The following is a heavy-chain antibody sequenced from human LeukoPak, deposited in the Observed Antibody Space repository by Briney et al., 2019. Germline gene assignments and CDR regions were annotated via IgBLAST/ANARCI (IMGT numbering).Heavy chain of an antibody. D-gene: IGHD4-17*01. CDR1: GGSFSGYY. CDR2: INHSGST. CDR3: ARAPRTPYGDYVRVRFYYYMDV. J-gene: IGHJ6*03. V-gene: IGHV4-34*01. Sequence: SETLSLTCAVYGGSFSGYYWSWIRQPPGKWLEWIGEINHSGSTNYNPSLKSRVTISVDTSKNQFSLKLSSVTAADTAVYYCARAPRTPYGDYVRVRFYYYMDVWGKGTTVTVSS.